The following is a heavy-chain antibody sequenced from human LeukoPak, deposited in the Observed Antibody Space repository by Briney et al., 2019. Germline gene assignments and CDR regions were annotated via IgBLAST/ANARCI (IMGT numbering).Heavy chain of an antibody. CDR3: AREDYYGSGSYHSDIDY. CDR1: GFTFSSYG. J-gene: IGHJ4*02. Sequence: QPGRSLRLSCAASGFTFSSYGMHWVRQAPGKGLEWVAVIWYDGSNKYYADSVKGRFTISRDNSKNTLYLQMNSLRAEDTAVYYCAREDYYGSGSYHSDIDYWGQGTLVTVSS. D-gene: IGHD3-10*01. CDR2: IWYDGSNK. V-gene: IGHV3-33*08.